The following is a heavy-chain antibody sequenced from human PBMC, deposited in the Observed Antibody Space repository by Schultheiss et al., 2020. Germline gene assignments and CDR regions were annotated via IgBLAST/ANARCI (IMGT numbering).Heavy chain of an antibody. CDR1: GASVSSAYW. J-gene: IGHJ4*02. V-gene: IGHV4-4*02. D-gene: IGHD2-21*01. Sequence: SETLSLTCAVSGASVSSAYWWNWVRQPPGKGLEWIGEIYHSGNTYYNPSLKSRVIISVDKSKNQFSLQVNSVTPEDTAVYYCARGVHIFDYWGQGTLVTVSS. CDR2: IYHSGNT. CDR3: ARGVHIFDY.